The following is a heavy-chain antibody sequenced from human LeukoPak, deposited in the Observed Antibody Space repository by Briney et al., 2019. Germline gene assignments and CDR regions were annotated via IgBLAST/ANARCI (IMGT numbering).Heavy chain of an antibody. Sequence: GASVKVSCKASGYTFTSYYMHWVRQAPGQGLEWMGIINPSGGSTSYAQKFQGRVTMTRDTSISTAYMELSRLRSDDTAVYYCARVEYYDSSGYYYLGCWGQGTLVTVSS. J-gene: IGHJ4*02. CDR2: INPSGGST. CDR1: GYTFTSYY. V-gene: IGHV1-46*01. CDR3: ARVEYYDSSGYYYLGC. D-gene: IGHD3-22*01.